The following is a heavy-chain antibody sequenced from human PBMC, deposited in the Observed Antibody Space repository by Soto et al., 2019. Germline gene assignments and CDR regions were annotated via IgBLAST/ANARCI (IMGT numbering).Heavy chain of an antibody. CDR1: GGSITSYH. CDR3: AGQTYQLRHSSYYAMDV. V-gene: IGHV4-59*03. Sequence: SETLSLTCIVSGGSITSYHWSWIRQFPGKGLEWIAYTSYTGNTNYNPSLKSRVTISMDTSKNQLSLKLTSMTAADTAVYYCAGQTYQLRHSSYYAMDVWGQGTTVTVSS. J-gene: IGHJ6*02. CDR2: TSYTGNT. D-gene: IGHD2-2*01.